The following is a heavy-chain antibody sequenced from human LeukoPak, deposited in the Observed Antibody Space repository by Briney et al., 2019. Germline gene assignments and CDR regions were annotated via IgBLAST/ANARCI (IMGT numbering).Heavy chain of an antibody. CDR2: IYHSGST. CDR1: GYSISSGYY. CDR3: ARVYGLDYGMDV. V-gene: IGHV4-38-2*02. J-gene: IGHJ6*02. D-gene: IGHD4-17*01. Sequence: SETLSLTCTVSGYSISSGYYWGWIWQPPGKGLEWIGSIYHSGSTYYTPSLKSRVTVSVDTSKDQFSLKLSSVTAADTAVYYCARVYGLDYGMDVWGQGTTVTVSS.